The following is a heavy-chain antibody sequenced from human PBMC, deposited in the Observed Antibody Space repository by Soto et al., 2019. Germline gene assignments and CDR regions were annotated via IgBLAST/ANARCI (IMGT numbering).Heavy chain of an antibody. D-gene: IGHD3-10*01. CDR2: ISSSSSYT. Sequence: GGSLRLSCAASGFTFSSYSMNWVRQAPGKGLEWVSSISSSSSYTNYADSVKGRFTISRDNAKNSLYLQMNSLRAEDTAVYYCARAQGSVDYWGQGTLVTVSS. CDR3: ARAQGSVDY. V-gene: IGHV3-21*01. J-gene: IGHJ4*02. CDR1: GFTFSSYS.